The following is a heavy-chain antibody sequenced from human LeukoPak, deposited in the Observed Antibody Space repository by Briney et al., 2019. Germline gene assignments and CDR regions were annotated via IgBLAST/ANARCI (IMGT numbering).Heavy chain of an antibody. J-gene: IGHJ6*03. CDR3: ARHDWATRDYYYYYMDV. D-gene: IGHD2-15*01. V-gene: IGHV4-39*01. Sequence: SETLSLTCTASGGSISSSSYYWGWLRQPPGKGLEWIGSIYYSGSTYYNPSLKSRVTISVDTSKNQFSLKLSSVTAADTAAYYCARHDWATRDYYYYYMDVWGKGTTVTVSS. CDR2: IYYSGST. CDR1: GGSISSSSYY.